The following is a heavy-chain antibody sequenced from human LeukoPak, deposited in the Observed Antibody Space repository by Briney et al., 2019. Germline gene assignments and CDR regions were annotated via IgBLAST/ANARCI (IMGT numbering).Heavy chain of an antibody. V-gene: IGHV4-4*07. D-gene: IGHD3-10*01. CDR1: GGSISSYY. CDR3: ARDNAVYGSGSYYPTGMDV. J-gene: IGHJ6*03. Sequence: SETLSLTCTVSGGSISSYYWSWIRQPAGKGLEWIGRIYTSGSTNYNPSLKSRVTISVDTSKNQFSLKLSSVTAADTAVYYCARDNAVYGSGSYYPTGMDVWGKGTTVTVSS. CDR2: IYTSGST.